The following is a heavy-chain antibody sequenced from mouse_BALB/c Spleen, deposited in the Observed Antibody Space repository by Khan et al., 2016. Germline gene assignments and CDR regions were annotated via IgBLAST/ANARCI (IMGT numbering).Heavy chain of an antibody. CDR2: IWGDGST. J-gene: IGHJ4*01. CDR1: GFSLTGYG. CDR3: AGVGGDY. Sequence: QVQLKESGPGLVAPSQSLSITCTVSGFSLTGYGVNWVRQPPGKGLEWLGMIWGDGSTDYNSALKSRLSISQDNSKSQVFLKMNCLTTDDTARYNCAGVGGDYWGQGTSVTVSS. D-gene: IGHD3-3*01. V-gene: IGHV2-6-7*01.